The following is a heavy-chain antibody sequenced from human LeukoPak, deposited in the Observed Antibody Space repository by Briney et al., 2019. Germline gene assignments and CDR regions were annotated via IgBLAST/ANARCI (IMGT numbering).Heavy chain of an antibody. CDR3: ARDSGYSSNFAFDI. Sequence: PGGSLRLSCAASGFTFSRHWMTWVRQAPGKGLEWVANINQDGSERYYVDSVKGRFTISRDNAKNSLYLQMNSLRAEDTAVYYCARDSGYSSNFAFDIWGQGTMVTVSS. V-gene: IGHV3-7*01. J-gene: IGHJ3*02. CDR2: INQDGSER. CDR1: GFTFSRHW. D-gene: IGHD6-13*01.